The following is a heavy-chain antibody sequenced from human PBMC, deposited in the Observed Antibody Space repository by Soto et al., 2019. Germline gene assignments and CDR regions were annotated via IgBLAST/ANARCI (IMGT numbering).Heavy chain of an antibody. CDR1: GFTFSSYW. D-gene: IGHD6-13*01. V-gene: IGHV3-7*01. CDR3: ATEFGSIWIDH. Sequence: SLILSCAASGFTFSSYWMSWVRQAPGKGLEWVANIKQDGSEKYYVDSVKGRFTISRDNAKNSLYLQMNSLRAEDTAVYYCATEFGSIWIDHWGEGTLVTVSS. J-gene: IGHJ4*02. CDR2: IKQDGSEK.